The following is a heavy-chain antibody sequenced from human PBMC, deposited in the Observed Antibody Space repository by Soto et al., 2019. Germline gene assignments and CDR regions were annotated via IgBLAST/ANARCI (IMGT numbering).Heavy chain of an antibody. CDR1: GGSISSGGYY. Sequence: PSETLSLTCTVSGGSISSGGYYWSWIRQHPGKGLEWIGYIYYSGSTYYNPSLKSRVTISVDTSKNQFSLKLSSVTAADTAVYYCARRSTSILDYWGQGTLVTVSS. V-gene: IGHV4-31*03. CDR3: ARRSTSILDY. CDR2: IYYSGST. J-gene: IGHJ4*02. D-gene: IGHD2-21*01.